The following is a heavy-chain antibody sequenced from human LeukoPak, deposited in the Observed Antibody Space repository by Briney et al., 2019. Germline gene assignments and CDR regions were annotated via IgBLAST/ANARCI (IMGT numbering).Heavy chain of an antibody. CDR2: ISAYNGDT. Sequence: ASVKVSCKASGYTFTRYGINWVRQAPGQGLEWMGWISAYNGDTHYAQKLQGRVTMTTDTSTSTAYMELRSLRSDDTAVYYCATTYCGSTSCYMGRSQNFDYWGQGTLVTVSS. CDR3: ATTYCGSTSCYMGRSQNFDY. CDR1: GYTFTRYG. D-gene: IGHD2-2*02. J-gene: IGHJ4*02. V-gene: IGHV1-18*01.